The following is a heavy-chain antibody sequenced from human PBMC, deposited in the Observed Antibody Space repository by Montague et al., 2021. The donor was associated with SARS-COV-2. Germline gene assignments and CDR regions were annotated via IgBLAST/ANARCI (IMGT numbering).Heavy chain of an antibody. CDR3: ARHSGGYTIFGVVIYYMDV. CDR1: GGSISSSSHY. Sequence: SETLSLICTVSGGSISSSSHYWGWIRQPPGKGLEWIGSIYYSGSTYYNPSLKSRVTISVDTSKNQFSLKLSSVTAADTAVFYCARHSGGYTIFGVVIYYMDVWGKGTTVTVSS. J-gene: IGHJ6*03. V-gene: IGHV4-39*01. D-gene: IGHD3-3*01. CDR2: IYYSGST.